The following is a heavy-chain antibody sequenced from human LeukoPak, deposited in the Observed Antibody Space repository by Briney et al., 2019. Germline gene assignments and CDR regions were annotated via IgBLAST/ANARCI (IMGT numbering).Heavy chain of an antibody. CDR3: PRVGSPHYYMDV. J-gene: IGHJ6*03. CDR2: IYYSGST. V-gene: IGHV4-31*03. D-gene: IGHD3-16*01. CDR1: GGSISSGGYY. Sequence: SETLSLTCTVSGGSISSGGYYWSWIRQHPGKGLEWIGYIYYSGSTYYNPSLKSRVTISVDTSKNQFSLKLSSVTAADTAVYSCPRVGSPHYYMDVWGKGTTVTVSS.